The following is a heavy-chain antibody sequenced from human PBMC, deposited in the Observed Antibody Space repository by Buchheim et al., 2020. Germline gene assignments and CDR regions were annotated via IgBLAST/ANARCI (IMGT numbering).Heavy chain of an antibody. CDR2: INPSGGST. J-gene: IGHJ6*02. CDR1: GYTFTSYY. D-gene: IGHD3-3*01. Sequence: QVQLVQSGAEVKKPGASVKVSCKASGYTFTSYYMHWVRQAPGQGLEWMGIINPSGGSTSYAQKFQGRVTMTRDTSPSTAYMELSSLRSEDTAVYYCARSILEWLLSDGMDVWGQGTT. CDR3: ARSILEWLLSDGMDV. V-gene: IGHV1-46*01.